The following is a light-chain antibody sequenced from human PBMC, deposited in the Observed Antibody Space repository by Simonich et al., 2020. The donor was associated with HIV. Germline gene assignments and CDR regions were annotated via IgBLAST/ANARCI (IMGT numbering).Light chain of an antibody. V-gene: IGKV3-15*01. J-gene: IGKJ2*01. CDR2: GAS. CDR3: QQYNKWPLL. Sequence: EIVLTQSPGTLSLSPGARAPLSCRASQSVSSSFLAWYQQRPGQAPRLLIYGASTRATGIPARFSGSGSGTEFTLTISSMQSEDLSVYYCQQYNKWPLLFGQGTKLEIK. CDR1: QSVSSS.